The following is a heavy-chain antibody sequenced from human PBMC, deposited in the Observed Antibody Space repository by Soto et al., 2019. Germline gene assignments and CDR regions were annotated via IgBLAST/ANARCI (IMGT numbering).Heavy chain of an antibody. D-gene: IGHD5-12*01. CDR2: ISWNSGSI. Sequence: EVQLVESGGGLVQPGRSLRLSCAASGFTFDDYAMHWVRQAPGKGLEWVSGISWNSGSIGYADSVKGRFTISRDNAKNSLYLQMNSLRAEDTALYYCAKDIGTGDGYKRLGWYFDYWGQGTLVTVSS. J-gene: IGHJ4*02. CDR3: AKDIGTGDGYKRLGWYFDY. V-gene: IGHV3-9*01. CDR1: GFTFDDYA.